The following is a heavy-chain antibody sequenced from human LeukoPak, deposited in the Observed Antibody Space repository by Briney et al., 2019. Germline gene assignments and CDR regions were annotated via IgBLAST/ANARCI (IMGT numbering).Heavy chain of an antibody. CDR1: GFTFSSYS. Sequence: PGGSLRLSCAASGFTFSSYSMNWVRQAPGKGLEWVSSISSSSSYIYYADSVKGRFTISRDNAKNSLYLQMNSLRAEDTAVYYCASLAYCSGTSCYGMDVWGQGTTVTVSS. CDR3: ASLAYCSGTSCYGMDV. V-gene: IGHV3-21*01. D-gene: IGHD2-2*01. J-gene: IGHJ6*02. CDR2: ISSSSSYI.